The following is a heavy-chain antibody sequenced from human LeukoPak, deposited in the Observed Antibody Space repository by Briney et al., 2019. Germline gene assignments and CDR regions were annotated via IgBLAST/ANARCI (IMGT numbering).Heavy chain of an antibody. CDR1: GFTFSSYS. J-gene: IGHJ4*02. CDR3: ARDLRDSSGYYYLYFDC. V-gene: IGHV3-21*01. D-gene: IGHD3-22*01. CDR2: ISSSSSYI. Sequence: PGGSLRLSCAASGFTFSSYSMNWVRQAPGKGLEWVSSISSSSSYIYYADSVKGRFTISRDNAKNSLYLQMNSLRAEDTAVYYCARDLRDSSGYYYLYFDCWGQGTLVTVSS.